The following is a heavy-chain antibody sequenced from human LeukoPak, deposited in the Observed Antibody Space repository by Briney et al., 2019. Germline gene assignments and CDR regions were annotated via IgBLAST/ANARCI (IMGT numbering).Heavy chain of an antibody. CDR1: GGSISSYY. J-gene: IGHJ4*02. Sequence: PSETLSLTCTVSGGSISSYYWSWIRQPPGKGLEWIGYIYYSGSTNYNPSPKSRVTISVDTSKNQFSLKLSSVTAADTAVYYCARVFDSSAPFDYWGQGTLVTVSS. CDR2: IYYSGST. V-gene: IGHV4-59*01. D-gene: IGHD3-22*01. CDR3: ARVFDSSAPFDY.